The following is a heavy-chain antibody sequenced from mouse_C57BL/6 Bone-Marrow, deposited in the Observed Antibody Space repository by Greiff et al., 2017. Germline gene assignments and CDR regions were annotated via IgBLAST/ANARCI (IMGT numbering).Heavy chain of an antibody. V-gene: IGHV1-64*01. D-gene: IGHD2-2*01. CDR1: GYTFTSYW. J-gene: IGHJ4*01. CDR3: ARKKIEIYYGYDYYAMDY. CDR2: IHPNSGST. Sequence: QVQLQQPGAELVKPGASVKLSCKASGYTFTSYWMHWVKQRPGQGLEWIGMIHPNSGSTNYNEKFKSKATLTVDKSSSTAYMQLSRLTSEDTALYYCARKKIEIYYGYDYYAMDYWGQGTSVTVSS.